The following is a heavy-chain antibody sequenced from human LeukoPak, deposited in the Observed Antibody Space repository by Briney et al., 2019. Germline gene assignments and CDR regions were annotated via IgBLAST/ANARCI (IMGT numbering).Heavy chain of an antibody. J-gene: IGHJ4*02. V-gene: IGHV3-74*01. D-gene: IGHD3-10*01. CDR2: MNSDGSGT. CDR3: ARDYYGSGSYYPQHFDY. Sequence: PGGSLRLSCAASGLTLSNYWMHWVRQAPGKGLVWVSRMNSDGSGTSYADSVKGRFTISRDNAKNTLYLQMNSLRAEDTAVYYCARDYYGSGSYYPQHFDYWGQGTLVTVSS. CDR1: GLTLSNYW.